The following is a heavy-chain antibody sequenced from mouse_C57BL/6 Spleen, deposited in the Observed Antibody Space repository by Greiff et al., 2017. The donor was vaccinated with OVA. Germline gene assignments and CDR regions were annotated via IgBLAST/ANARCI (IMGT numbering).Heavy chain of an antibody. CDR1: GYAFSSYW. V-gene: IGHV1-80*01. CDR3: ARHGNWDPCDY. D-gene: IGHD4-1*01. Sequence: QVQLQQSGAELVKPGASVKISCKASGYAFSSYWMNWVKQRPGKGLEWIGQIYPGDGDTNYNGKFKGKATLTADKSSSTAYMQLRSLTSEDAEVYFCARHGNWDPCDYWGKGTTLTVSS. J-gene: IGHJ2*01. CDR2: IYPGDGDT.